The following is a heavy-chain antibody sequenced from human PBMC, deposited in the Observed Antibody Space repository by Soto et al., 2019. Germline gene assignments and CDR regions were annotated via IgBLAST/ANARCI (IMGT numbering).Heavy chain of an antibody. Sequence: SETLSLTCTVSGGSISTGDYYWSWIRQPPGKGLEWIGYIYYSGSTYYNPSLKSRVTISVDTSKNQFSLKLSSVTAADTAVYYCARARKYCSSTSCYYFDYCGQGTLVTVSS. V-gene: IGHV4-30-4*01. D-gene: IGHD2-2*01. CDR3: ARARKYCSSTSCYYFDY. CDR2: IYYSGST. J-gene: IGHJ4*02. CDR1: GGSISTGDYY.